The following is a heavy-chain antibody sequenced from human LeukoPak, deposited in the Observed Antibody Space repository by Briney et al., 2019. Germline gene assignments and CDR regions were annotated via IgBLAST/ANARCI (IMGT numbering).Heavy chain of an antibody. J-gene: IGHJ4*02. CDR1: GFTFSSYG. V-gene: IGHV3-30*18. CDR3: AKDKGDFWSGHHY. CDR2: ISYDGSNK. D-gene: IGHD3-3*01. Sequence: GRSLRLSCAASGFTFSSYGMHWVRQAPGKGLEWVAVISYDGSNKYYADSVKGRFTISRDNSKNTLYLQMRSLRAEDTAVYYCAKDKGDFWSGHHYWGQGTLVTVSS.